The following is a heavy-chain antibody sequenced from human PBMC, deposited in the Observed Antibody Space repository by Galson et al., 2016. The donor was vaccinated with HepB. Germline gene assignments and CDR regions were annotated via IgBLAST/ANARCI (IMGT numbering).Heavy chain of an antibody. J-gene: IGHJ5*02. CDR2: IDWDDDK. D-gene: IGHD3-10*01. CDR1: GFSLNTSGMC. V-gene: IGHV2-70*01. Sequence: PALVKPPQTLTLTCSFSGFSLNTSGMCVSWIRQPPGKALEWLALIDWDDDKYYSTSLKTRLTISKDTSKNQVVLTMTNMDPVDTATYYCARIGYGSGSWLDPWGQGTLVTVAS. CDR3: ARIGYGSGSWLDP.